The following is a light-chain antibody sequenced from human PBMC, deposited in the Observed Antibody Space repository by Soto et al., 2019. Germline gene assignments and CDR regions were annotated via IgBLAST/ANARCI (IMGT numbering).Light chain of an antibody. CDR1: SSNIGSNY. J-gene: IGLJ2*01. Sequence: QSVLTQPPSASGTPGQRVTISCSGSSSNIGSNYVYRYQQLPGTAPKLLIYRNNQRPSGVPDRVSGSKSGTSASLDISGLRSEDEADYYCAAWDDSLSGVVFGGGTKLTVL. CDR2: RNN. V-gene: IGLV1-47*01. CDR3: AAWDDSLSGVV.